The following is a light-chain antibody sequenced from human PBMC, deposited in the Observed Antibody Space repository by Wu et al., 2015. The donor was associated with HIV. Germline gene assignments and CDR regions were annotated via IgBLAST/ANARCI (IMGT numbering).Light chain of an antibody. CDR2: DAS. V-gene: IGKV3-15*01. Sequence: EIVMTQSPATLSTSPGSSASLSGRASQSVHSNLAWYQQKSGQPPRLLIHDASTRAKDVPARFVGSGSGTEFSLSITTLQPEDFATYYCQQFGTWPYSFGGGT. CDR1: QSVHSN. J-gene: IGKJ4*01. CDR3: QQFGTWPYS.